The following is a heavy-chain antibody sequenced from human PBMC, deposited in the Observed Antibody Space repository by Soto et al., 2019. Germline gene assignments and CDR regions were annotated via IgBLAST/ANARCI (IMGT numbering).Heavy chain of an antibody. J-gene: IGHJ5*02. V-gene: IGHV4-31*03. CDR1: GGSISSGGYY. CDR2: IYYSGST. CDR3: ARGSVYYDFWSGPNWFDP. D-gene: IGHD3-3*01. Sequence: QVQLQESGPGLVKPSQTLSLTCTVSGGSISSGGYYWSWIRQHPGKGLEWIGYIYYSGSTYYNPSLKSRVTLSVDTSKNQFSLKLSSVTAADTAVYYCARGSVYYDFWSGPNWFDPWGQGTLVTVSS.